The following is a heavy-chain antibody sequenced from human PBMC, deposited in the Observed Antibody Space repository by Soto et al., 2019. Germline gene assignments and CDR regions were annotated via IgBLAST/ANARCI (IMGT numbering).Heavy chain of an antibody. J-gene: IGHJ6*03. D-gene: IGHD6-6*01. Sequence: SETLSLTCAVYGGSFSGYYWSWIRQPPGKGLEWIGEINHSGSTNYNPSLKSRVTISVDTSKNQFSLKLSSVTAADTAVYYCATTAARRIYYYYYYMDVWGKGTTVTVSS. CDR3: ATTAARRIYYYYYYMDV. CDR1: GGSFSGYY. CDR2: INHSGST. V-gene: IGHV4-34*01.